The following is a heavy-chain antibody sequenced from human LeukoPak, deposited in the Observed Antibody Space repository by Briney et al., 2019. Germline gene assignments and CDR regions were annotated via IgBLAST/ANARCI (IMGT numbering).Heavy chain of an antibody. D-gene: IGHD3-3*01. CDR2: ISGSGGST. V-gene: IGHV3-23*01. CDR1: GFTFSSYA. CDR3: AKEDDFWSYFDY. J-gene: IGHJ4*02. Sequence: GGSLGLSCAASGFTFSSYAMSWVRQAPGKGLEWVSAISGSGGSTYYADSVKGRFTISRDNSKNTLYLQMNSLRAEDTAVHYCAKEDDFWSYFDYWGQGTLVTVSS.